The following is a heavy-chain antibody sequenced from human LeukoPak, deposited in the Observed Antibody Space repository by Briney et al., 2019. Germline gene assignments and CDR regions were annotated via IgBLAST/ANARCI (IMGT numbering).Heavy chain of an antibody. CDR2: IIPIFGTA. D-gene: IGHD3-9*01. V-gene: IGHV1-69*13. Sequence: ASVTVSCKASGGTFSSYAISWVRQARGQGLEWMGGIIPIFGTANYAQKFQGRVTITADESTSTAYMELSSLRSEDTAVYYCAGGGFDWVEPRGYYYGMDVWGKGTTVTVSS. J-gene: IGHJ6*04. CDR1: GGTFSSYA. CDR3: AGGGFDWVEPRGYYYGMDV.